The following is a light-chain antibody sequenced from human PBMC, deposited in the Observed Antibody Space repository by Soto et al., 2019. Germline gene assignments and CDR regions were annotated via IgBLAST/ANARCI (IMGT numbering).Light chain of an antibody. J-gene: IGLJ1*01. CDR2: EVY. CDR3: CSYAGTYNYV. V-gene: IGLV2-11*01. CDR1: SSDVGGYNY. Sequence: QSALAQPRSVSGSPGQSVTISFTGTSSDVGGYNYVSWYQHYPGRAPKLMIFEVYLRPSGVPDRFSGSKSGNTASLTISGLQAEDEADYYCCSYAGTYNYVFGTGTKVTVL.